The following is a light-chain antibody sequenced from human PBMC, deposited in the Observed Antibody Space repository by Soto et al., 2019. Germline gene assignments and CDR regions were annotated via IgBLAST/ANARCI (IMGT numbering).Light chain of an antibody. CDR3: QQYGSSPRT. Sequence: IMMSQFPVILSVSPGERATLSCRASQSVGINLAWYQQKPGQAPRLLIYGASSRATGIPDRFSGSGSGTDFTLTISRLEPEDFAVNYCQQYGSSPRTFGQGTKVDIK. CDR1: QSVGIN. V-gene: IGKV3-20*01. CDR2: GAS. J-gene: IGKJ1*01.